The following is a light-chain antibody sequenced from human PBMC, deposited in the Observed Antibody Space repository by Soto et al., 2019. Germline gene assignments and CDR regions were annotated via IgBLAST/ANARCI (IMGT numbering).Light chain of an antibody. Sequence: EIVLTRSPGTLSLSPGERATLFCRASQSVSTYLAWYQQKPGQAPRLLIYGASTRATGIPDRFSGSGSGTDFTLTISRLEPEDFAVYYCQQYGWLPRTLGGGTKVDIK. CDR1: QSVSTY. CDR2: GAS. J-gene: IGKJ4*01. CDR3: QQYGWLPRT. V-gene: IGKV3-20*01.